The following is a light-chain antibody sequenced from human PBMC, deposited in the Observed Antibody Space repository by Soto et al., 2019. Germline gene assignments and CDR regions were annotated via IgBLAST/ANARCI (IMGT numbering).Light chain of an antibody. V-gene: IGKV3-15*01. CDR1: QSLSGN. J-gene: IGKJ1*01. CDR3: QQYNNWPRT. CDR2: GAS. Sequence: NVLTPSPGTLSLSPGERATLSCRASQSLSGNYLAWYQRKPGQAPRLLIYGASPSATGIPARFCGSEFGTDFTLTICRLQSEDFAVYYCQQYNNWPRTFGQGTKV.